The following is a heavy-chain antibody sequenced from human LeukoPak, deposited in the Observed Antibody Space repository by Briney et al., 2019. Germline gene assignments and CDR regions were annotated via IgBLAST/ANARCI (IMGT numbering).Heavy chain of an antibody. CDR2: IYSGGST. D-gene: IGHD4-23*01. Sequence: GGSLRLSCAASGFTVSSNYMSWVRQAPGKGLEWVSVIYSGGSTYYADSVRGRFAISRDNAKSSLYLQMNSLRAEDTAVYYCARVHTVVTPFDSWGQGTLVTVSS. J-gene: IGHJ4*02. CDR3: ARVHTVVTPFDS. V-gene: IGHV3-53*01. CDR1: GFTVSSNY.